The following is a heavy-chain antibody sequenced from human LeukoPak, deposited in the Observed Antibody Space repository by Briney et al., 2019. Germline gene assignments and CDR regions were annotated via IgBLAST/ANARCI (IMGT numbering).Heavy chain of an antibody. J-gene: IGHJ3*01. Sequence: GGSLRLSCAASGFVFSDYNINWVRQAPGKGLEWVAFINSSSRYIYYADSLQGRVAISRDNAKNSLDLQLNSLRAEDTAMYYCTRVDNCGGDCGAFDLWGHGTMVIVSS. V-gene: IGHV3-21*06. CDR3: TRVDNCGGDCGAFDL. CDR1: GFVFSDYN. CDR2: INSSSRYI. D-gene: IGHD2-21*02.